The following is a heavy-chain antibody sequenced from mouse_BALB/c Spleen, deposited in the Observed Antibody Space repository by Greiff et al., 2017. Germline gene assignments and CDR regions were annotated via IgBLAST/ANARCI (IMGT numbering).Heavy chain of an antibody. D-gene: IGHD1-1*01. CDR2: ISSGGGST. J-gene: IGHJ4*01. Sequence: DVMLVESGGGLVKPGGSLKLSCAASGFAFSSYDMSWVRQTPEKRLEWVAYISSGGGSTYYPDTVKGRFTISRDNAKNTLYLQMSSLKSEDTAMYYCARQIYYCGSSYAMDYWGQGTSVTVSS. CDR3: ARQIYYCGSSYAMDY. CDR1: GFAFSSYD. V-gene: IGHV5-12-1*01.